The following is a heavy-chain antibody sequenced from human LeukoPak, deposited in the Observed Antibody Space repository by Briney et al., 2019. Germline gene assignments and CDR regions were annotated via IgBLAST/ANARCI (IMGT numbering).Heavy chain of an antibody. Sequence: GGPLRLSCAASGFTFSSYAMHWVRQAPGKGLEWVAVISYDGSNKYYADSVKGRFTISRDNSKNTLYLQMNSLRAEDTAVYYCARGPRDYDILTGPYWGQGTLVTVSS. D-gene: IGHD3-9*01. V-gene: IGHV3-30-3*01. CDR2: ISYDGSNK. CDR1: GFTFSSYA. J-gene: IGHJ4*02. CDR3: ARGPRDYDILTGPY.